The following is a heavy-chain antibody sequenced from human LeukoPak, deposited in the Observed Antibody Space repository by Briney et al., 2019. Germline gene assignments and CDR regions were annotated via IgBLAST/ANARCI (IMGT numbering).Heavy chain of an antibody. CDR3: AKPLLRLGELSLGY. J-gene: IGHJ4*02. D-gene: IGHD3-16*02. CDR1: GFTFSSYA. V-gene: IGHV3-23*01. CDR2: ISGSGGST. Sequence: GGSLRLSCAASGFTFSSYAMSWVRQAPGKGLEWVSAISGSGGSTYYADSVKGRFTISRDNSKNTLYLQMNSLRAEDTAVYYSAKPLLRLGELSLGYWGQGTLVTVSS.